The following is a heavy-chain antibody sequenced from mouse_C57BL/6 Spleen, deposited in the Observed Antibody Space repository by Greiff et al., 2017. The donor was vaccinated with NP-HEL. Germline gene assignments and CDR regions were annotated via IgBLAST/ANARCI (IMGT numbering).Heavy chain of an antibody. CDR3: TSIYYDYDGDY. J-gene: IGHJ2*01. CDR1: GYTFTSYW. Sequence: QVQLQQSGAELAKPGASVKLSCKASGYTFTSYWMHWVKQRPGQGLEWIGYINPSSGYTKYNQKFKDKATLTADKSSSTAYMQLSSLTYEDSAVYYCTSIYYDYDGDYWGQGTTLTVSS. D-gene: IGHD2-4*01. CDR2: INPSSGYT. V-gene: IGHV1-7*01.